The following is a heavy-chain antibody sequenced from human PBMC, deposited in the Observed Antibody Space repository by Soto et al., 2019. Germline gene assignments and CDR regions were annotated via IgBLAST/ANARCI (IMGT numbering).Heavy chain of an antibody. Sequence: SETLSLTCTVSGGSISSYYWSWIRQPPGKGLEWIGYIYYSGSTNYNPSLKSRVTISVDTSKNQFSLKLSSVTAADTAVYYCARASGDSFFDYWGQGTLVTVSS. CDR2: IYYSGST. V-gene: IGHV4-59*01. CDR1: GGSISSYY. J-gene: IGHJ4*02. D-gene: IGHD4-17*01. CDR3: ARASGDSFFDY.